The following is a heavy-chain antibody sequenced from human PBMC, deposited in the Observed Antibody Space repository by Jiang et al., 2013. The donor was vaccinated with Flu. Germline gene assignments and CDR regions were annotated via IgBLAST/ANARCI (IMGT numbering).Heavy chain of an antibody. CDR3: TRNKPRGPFITGRDAFDI. V-gene: IGHV3-73*01. J-gene: IGHJ3*02. CDR2: IRSKANSYAT. Sequence: VGRIRSKANSYATAYAASVKGRFTISRDDSKNTAYLQMNSLKTEDTAVYYCTRNKPRGPFITGRDAFDIWGQGTMVTVSS. D-gene: IGHD1/OR15-1a*01.